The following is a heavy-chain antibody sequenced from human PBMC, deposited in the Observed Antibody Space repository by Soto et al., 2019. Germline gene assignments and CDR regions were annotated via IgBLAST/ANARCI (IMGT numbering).Heavy chain of an antibody. CDR3: VRVAGGSFV. Sequence: DVQLVESGGGLVQPGGSLRLSCSASGFTFSSYSMNWVRQAPGKGLEWLSYINFSSDVIYYADSVKGRFTISRDNAENSLFLQMSSLRDEDTVVYYCVRVAGGSFVWGQGTLVTVSS. D-gene: IGHD2-15*01. J-gene: IGHJ4*02. CDR2: INFSSDVI. CDR1: GFTFSSYS. V-gene: IGHV3-48*02.